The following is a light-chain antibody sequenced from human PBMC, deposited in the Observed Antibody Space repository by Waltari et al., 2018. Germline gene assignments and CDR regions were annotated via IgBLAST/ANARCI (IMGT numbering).Light chain of an antibody. J-gene: IGKJ1*01. CDR3: QHNVRLPVT. V-gene: IGKV3-20*01. Sequence: EIVLTQSPGTLSLSPGERATLLCRASQSVGRSLVWYQQKPGQAPRLVIYNTYTRATGIPDRFSGSGSGTDFSLTISRLEPEDFAVYYCQHNVRLPVTFGQGTKVEIK. CDR1: QSVGRS. CDR2: NTY.